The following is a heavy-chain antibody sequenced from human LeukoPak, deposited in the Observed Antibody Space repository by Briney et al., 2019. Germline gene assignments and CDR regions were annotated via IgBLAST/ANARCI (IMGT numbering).Heavy chain of an antibody. CDR3: ARSSYDSSGCLDY. Sequence: SVKVSCKASGYTFTSYDINWVRQAPGQGLEWMGGIIPIFGTANYAQKFQGRVTITADESTSTAYMELSSLRSEDTAVYYCARSSYDSSGCLDYWGQGTLVTVSS. V-gene: IGHV1-69*13. D-gene: IGHD3-22*01. CDR2: IIPIFGTA. CDR1: GYTFTSYD. J-gene: IGHJ4*02.